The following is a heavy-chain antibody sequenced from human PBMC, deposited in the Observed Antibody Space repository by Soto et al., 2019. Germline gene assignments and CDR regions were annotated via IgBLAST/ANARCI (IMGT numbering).Heavy chain of an antibody. D-gene: IGHD2-15*01. J-gene: IGHJ4*02. V-gene: IGHV4-39*01. CDR1: GGSISSTTYY. CDR3: ARLVGYCSGGNCYFDY. CDR2: IYFSGST. Sequence: SETLSLTCTVSGGSISSTTYYWGWIRQPPGKGLEWIGSIYFSGSTYYNPSLKSRVTISVATSKNQFSLRLSSVTAADTAVYYCARLVGYCSGGNCYFDYWGQGTLVTVSS.